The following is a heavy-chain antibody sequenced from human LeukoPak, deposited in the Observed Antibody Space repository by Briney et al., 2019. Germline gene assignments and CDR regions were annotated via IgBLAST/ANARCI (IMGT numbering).Heavy chain of an antibody. V-gene: IGHV3-30*18. CDR1: GFTFSSYG. CDR2: ISYDGSNK. J-gene: IGHJ4*02. Sequence: GGSLRRSCAASGFTFSSYGMHWVRQAPGKGLEWVAVISYDGSNKYYADSVKGRFTISRDNSKNTLYLQMNSLRAEDTAVYYCAKVPPSDYWGQGTLVTVSS. CDR3: AKVPPSDY.